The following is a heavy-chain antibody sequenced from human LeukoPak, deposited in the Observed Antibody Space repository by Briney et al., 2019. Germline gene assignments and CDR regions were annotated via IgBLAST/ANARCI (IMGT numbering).Heavy chain of an antibody. CDR3: ARDRGSSSGWYAFDY. D-gene: IGHD6-19*01. J-gene: IGHJ4*02. V-gene: IGHV4-38-2*02. CDR1: GYSISSGYY. Sequence: SETLSLTCTVSGYSISSGYYWGWIRQPPGKGLEWIGSIYHSGSTYYNPSLKSRVTISVDTSKNQFSLKLSSVTAADTAVYYCARDRGSSSGWYAFDYWGQGTLVTVSS. CDR2: IYHSGST.